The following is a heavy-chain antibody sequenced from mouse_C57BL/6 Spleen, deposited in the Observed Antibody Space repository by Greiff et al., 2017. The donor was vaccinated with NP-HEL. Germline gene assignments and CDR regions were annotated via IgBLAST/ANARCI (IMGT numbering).Heavy chain of an antibody. V-gene: IGHV1-59*01. CDR1: GYTFTSYW. D-gene: IGHD2-4*01. Sequence: QVQLQPGAELVRPGTSLKLSCKASGYTFTSYWMHWVKQRPGQGLEWIGVIDPSDSYTNYNQKFKGKATLTVDTSSSTAYMQLSSLTSEDSAVYYCARGGYDYERYFDYWGQGTTLTVSS. CDR3: ARGGYDYERYFDY. J-gene: IGHJ2*01. CDR2: IDPSDSYT.